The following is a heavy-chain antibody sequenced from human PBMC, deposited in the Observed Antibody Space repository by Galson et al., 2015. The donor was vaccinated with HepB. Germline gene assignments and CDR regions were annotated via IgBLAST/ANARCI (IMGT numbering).Heavy chain of an antibody. J-gene: IGHJ6*02. CDR1: GFTFSSYW. D-gene: IGHD3-10*01. Sequence: SLRLSCAASGFTFSSYWMHWVRQAPGKGLVWVSRINSDGSSTSYADSVKGRFTISRDNAKNTLYLQMNSLRAEDTAVYYCAREPRCLWFGELSTSYYYYGMDVWGQGTTVTVSS. CDR3: AREPRCLWFGELSTSYYYYGMDV. V-gene: IGHV3-74*01. CDR2: INSDGSST.